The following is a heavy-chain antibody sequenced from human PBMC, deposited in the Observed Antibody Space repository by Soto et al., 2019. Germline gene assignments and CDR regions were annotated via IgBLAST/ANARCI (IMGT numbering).Heavy chain of an antibody. CDR3: ARQSRTVTWKLTSDGYYMDV. J-gene: IGHJ6*03. CDR2: IYYSGST. Sequence: QLQLQESGPGLVKPSETLSLTCTVSGGSISSSSYYWGWIRQPPGKGLEWIGSIYYSGSTYYNPSLKSRVTISVDTSKNQFSLKLSSVTAADTAVYYCARQSRTVTWKLTSDGYYMDVWGKGTTVTVSS. CDR1: GGSISSSSYY. V-gene: IGHV4-39*01. D-gene: IGHD4-4*01.